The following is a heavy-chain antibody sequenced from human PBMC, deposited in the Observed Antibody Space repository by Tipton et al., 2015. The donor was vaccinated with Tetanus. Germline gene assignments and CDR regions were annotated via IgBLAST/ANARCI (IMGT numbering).Heavy chain of an antibody. CDR1: GFTFSSYA. D-gene: IGHD3-22*01. J-gene: IGHJ4*02. V-gene: IGHV3-23*01. CDR3: AKAYVGYYDSSGYKLRGTDY. Sequence: SLRLSCAASGFTFSSYAMSWVRQAPGKGLEWVSAISGSGGSTYYADSVKGRFTISRDNSKNTLYLQMNSLRAEDTAVYYCAKAYVGYYDSSGYKLRGTDYWGQGTLVTVSS. CDR2: ISGSGGST.